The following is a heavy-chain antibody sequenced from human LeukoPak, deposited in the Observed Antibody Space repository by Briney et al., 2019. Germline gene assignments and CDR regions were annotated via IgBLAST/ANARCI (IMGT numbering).Heavy chain of an antibody. CDR2: ISGSGGST. V-gene: IGHV3-23*01. D-gene: IGHD2-15*01. J-gene: IGHJ4*02. CDR3: AKSGTYCSGGSCLIDYFDY. CDR1: GFTFSSYA. Sequence: PGGSLRPSCAASGFTFSSYAMSWVRQAPGKGLEWVSAISGSGGSTYYADSVKGRFTISRDNSKNTLYLQMNSLRAEDTAVYYCAKSGTYCSGGSCLIDYFDYWGQGTLVTVSS.